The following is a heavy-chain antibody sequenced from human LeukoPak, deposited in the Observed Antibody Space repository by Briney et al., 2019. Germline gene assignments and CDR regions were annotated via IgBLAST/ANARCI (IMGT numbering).Heavy chain of an antibody. CDR2: INPNSGGT. Sequence: ASVKVSCKASGYTFIGYYMHWVRQAPGQGLEWMGRINPNSGGTNYAQKFQGGVTMTRDTSINTAYMELNSLGSDDTAIYYCACEGPGDLAYWGQGTLVTVSS. V-gene: IGHV1-2*06. CDR3: ACEGPGDLAY. J-gene: IGHJ4*02. CDR1: GYTFIGYY. D-gene: IGHD4-17*01.